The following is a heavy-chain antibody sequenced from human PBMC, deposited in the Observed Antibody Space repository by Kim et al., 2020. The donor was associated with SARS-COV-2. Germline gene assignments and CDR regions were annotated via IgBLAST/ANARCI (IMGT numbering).Heavy chain of an antibody. CDR2: IYYSGST. CDR1: GGSISSYY. D-gene: IGHD3-16*01. V-gene: IGHV4-59*13. Sequence: SETLSLTCTVSGGSISSYYWSWIRQPPGKGLEWIGYIYYSGSTNYNPSLKSRVTISVDTSKNQFSLKLSSVTAADTAVYYCARARLDYGDYDYYGMDVWGQGTTVTVSS. J-gene: IGHJ6*02. CDR3: ARARLDYGDYDYYGMDV.